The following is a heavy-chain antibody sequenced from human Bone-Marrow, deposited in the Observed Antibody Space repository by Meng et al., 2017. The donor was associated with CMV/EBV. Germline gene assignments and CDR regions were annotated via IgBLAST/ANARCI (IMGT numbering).Heavy chain of an antibody. D-gene: IGHD3-22*01. V-gene: IGHV3-74*01. CDR3: ATYYYDSSGYYPLGY. J-gene: IGHJ4*02. CDR1: GFTFSSYW. Sequence: GESLKISCAASGFTFSSYWKHWVRQAPGKGLVWVSRINSDGSSTSYADSVKGRFTISRDNAKNSLYLQMNSLRAEDTAVYYCATYYYDSSGYYPLGYWGQGNLVNVSS. CDR2: INSDGSST.